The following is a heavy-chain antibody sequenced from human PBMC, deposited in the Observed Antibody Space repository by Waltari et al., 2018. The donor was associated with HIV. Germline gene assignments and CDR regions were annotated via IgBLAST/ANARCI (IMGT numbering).Heavy chain of an antibody. V-gene: IGHV3-21*06. Sequence: QLGASGGVLVTPGGSMRLSCAASGFFFRPYSLDGVRRAQEKGLEWVSSISGCSTYIYYAVSVTARVTSSRDNGQNSVFLQVNSLTAEDTAVYHWARQELGSRVLYFWGQGTLVSVSS. CDR3: ARQELGSRVLYF. J-gene: IGHJ4*02. CDR1: GFFFRPYS. D-gene: IGHD3-10*02. CDR2: ISGCSTYI.